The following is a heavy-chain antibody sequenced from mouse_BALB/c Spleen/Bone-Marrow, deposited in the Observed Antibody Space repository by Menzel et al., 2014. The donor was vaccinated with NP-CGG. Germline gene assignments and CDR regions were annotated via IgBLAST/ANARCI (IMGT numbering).Heavy chain of an antibody. V-gene: IGHV5-6-3*01. CDR2: INSNGGST. D-gene: IGHD2-12*01. Sequence: EVQVVASGGGLVQPGGSLKLSCAASGFTFGNYAMSWVRQTPDKRLELVATINSNGGSTYYPDSVKGRFTISRDNARNTLYLQMSSLKSEDTAMYYCARVAYYNVYFDYWGQGTTLTVSS. J-gene: IGHJ2*01. CDR1: GFTFGNYA. CDR3: ARVAYYNVYFDY.